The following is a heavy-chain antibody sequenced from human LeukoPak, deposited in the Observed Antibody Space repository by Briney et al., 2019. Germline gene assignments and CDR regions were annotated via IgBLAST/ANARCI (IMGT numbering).Heavy chain of an antibody. CDR3: AKVQPLWGDFDY. CDR1: GFTFSISW. CDR2: ISGSGGST. D-gene: IGHD3-10*01. Sequence: GGSLRLSCAASGFTFSISWMSWVRQAPGKGLEWVSAISGSGGSTYYADSVKGRFTISRDNSKNTLYLQMNSLRAEDTAVYYCAKVQPLWGDFDYWGQGTLVTVSS. V-gene: IGHV3-23*01. J-gene: IGHJ4*02.